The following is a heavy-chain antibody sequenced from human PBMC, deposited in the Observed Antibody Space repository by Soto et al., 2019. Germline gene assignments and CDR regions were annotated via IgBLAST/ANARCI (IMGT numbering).Heavy chain of an antibody. D-gene: IGHD2-2*01. CDR1: GYTLTIYG. CDR2: ISAYNGNT. CDR3: ARDRRFKGGVVPAAMPLDY. V-gene: IGHV1-18*01. Sequence: ASVKVSCKASGYTLTIYGVSWVRQAPGQGLEWMGWISAYNGNTNYAQKLQGRVTMTTDTSTSTAYMELRSLRSDDTAVYYCARDRRFKGGVVPAAMPLDYWGQGALVTVSS. J-gene: IGHJ4*02.